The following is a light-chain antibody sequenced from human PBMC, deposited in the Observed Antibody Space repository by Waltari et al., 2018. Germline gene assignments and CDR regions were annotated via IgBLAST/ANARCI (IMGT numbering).Light chain of an antibody. CDR2: AAS. CDR1: QSISSY. CDR3: QQSYSTPRT. Sequence: DIQMSQFTPSLSASGGHRVSITCRASQSISSYLNWYQRKPGKAPKLLIYAASSLQSGVPSRFSGSGSGTDFTLTISSLQPEDFATYYCQQSYSTPRTFGQGTKVEIK. J-gene: IGKJ1*01. V-gene: IGKV1-39*01.